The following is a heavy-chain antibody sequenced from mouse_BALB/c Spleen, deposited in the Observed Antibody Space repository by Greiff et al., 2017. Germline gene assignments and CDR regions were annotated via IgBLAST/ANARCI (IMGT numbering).Heavy chain of an antibody. CDR2: ISTYYGDA. CDR3: ARTFYDGYLYYAMDY. V-gene: IGHV1-67*01. J-gene: IGHJ4*01. CDR1: GYTFTDYA. Sequence: VKLVESGAELVRPGVSVKISCKGSGYTFTDYAMHWVKQSHAKSLEWIGVISTYYGDASYNQKFKGKATMTVDKSSSTAYLQLSSLTSEDTAVYYCARTFYDGYLYYAMDYWGQGTSVTVSS. D-gene: IGHD2-3*01.